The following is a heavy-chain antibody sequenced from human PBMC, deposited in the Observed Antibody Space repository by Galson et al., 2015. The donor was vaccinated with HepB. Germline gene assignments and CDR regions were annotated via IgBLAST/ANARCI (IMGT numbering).Heavy chain of an antibody. V-gene: IGHV3-33*08. D-gene: IGHD3/OR15-3a*01. CDR1: GFTFSAYG. CDR2: IYSDGTSE. J-gene: IGHJ4*02. CDR3: ARPYRPDECDFLIEY. Sequence: SLRLSCAASGFTFSAYGMHWVRQAPGKGLEWVAVIYSDGTSEYYADSVKGRFTISRDNSKNTLYLQLNSLRAEDTAVYYCARPYRPDECDFLIEYWGRGTLVTVSS.